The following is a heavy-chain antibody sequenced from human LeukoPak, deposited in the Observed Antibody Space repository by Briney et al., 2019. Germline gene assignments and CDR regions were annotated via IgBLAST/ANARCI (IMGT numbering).Heavy chain of an antibody. D-gene: IGHD4-11*01. CDR3: TRDDWDDLTTYWFDP. J-gene: IGHJ5*02. CDR2: IRSKAYGGTT. CDR1: GFTFGDCA. Sequence: GRSLRLSCTASGFTFGDCAMSWFRQAPGKGLEWVGFIRSKAYGGTTEYAASVKGRFTISRDDSKSIAYLQMNSLKTEDTAVYYCTRDDWDDLTTYWFDPWGQGTLVTVSS. V-gene: IGHV3-49*03.